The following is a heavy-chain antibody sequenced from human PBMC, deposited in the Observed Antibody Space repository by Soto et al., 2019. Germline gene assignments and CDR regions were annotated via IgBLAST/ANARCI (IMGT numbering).Heavy chain of an antibody. D-gene: IGHD6-6*01. CDR3: ARDRQLVLFGANLKNNYYFDY. CDR2: ISVSGGST. CDR1: GFTFSSYA. J-gene: IGHJ4*02. Sequence: PGGSLRLSCAASGFTFSSYAMSWVRQAPGKGLEWVSAISVSGGSTYYADSVKGRFTTSRDNSKNTLYLQMNSLRAEDTAVYYCARDRQLVLFGANLKNNYYFDYWGQGTLVTVSS. V-gene: IGHV3-23*01.